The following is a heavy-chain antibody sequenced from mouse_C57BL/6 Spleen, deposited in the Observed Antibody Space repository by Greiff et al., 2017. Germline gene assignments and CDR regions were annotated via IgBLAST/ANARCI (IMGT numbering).Heavy chain of an antibody. J-gene: IGHJ2*01. Sequence: ESGPGLVKPSQSLSLTCSVTGYSITSGYYWNWIRQFPGNKLEWMGNISYDGSNNYNPSLKNRISITRDTSKNQFFLKLNSVTTEDTATYYCASYYDYDVFYFDYWGQGTTLTVSS. CDR1: GYSITSGYY. D-gene: IGHD2-4*01. CDR2: ISYDGSN. V-gene: IGHV3-6*01. CDR3: ASYYDYDVFYFDY.